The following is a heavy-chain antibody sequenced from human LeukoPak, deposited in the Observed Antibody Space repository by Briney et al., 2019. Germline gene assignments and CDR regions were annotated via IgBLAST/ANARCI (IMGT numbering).Heavy chain of an antibody. Sequence: PSETLSLTCNVSGGSISNYYWTWIRQPAGRGLEWIGRIYSSGTTTYNPSLKSRVTISVDTSKNQFSLKLSSVTAADTAVYYCARDGGMDAFDIWGQGTMVTVSS. D-gene: IGHD2-15*01. J-gene: IGHJ3*02. V-gene: IGHV4-4*07. CDR1: GGSISNYY. CDR2: IYSSGTT. CDR3: ARDGGMDAFDI.